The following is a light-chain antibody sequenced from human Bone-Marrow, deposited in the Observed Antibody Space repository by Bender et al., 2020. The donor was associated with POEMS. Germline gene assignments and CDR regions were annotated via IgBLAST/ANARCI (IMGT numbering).Light chain of an antibody. CDR1: SSYVGGYTY. CDR2: EVS. CDR3: TSYTPVRTRL. J-gene: IGLJ2*01. V-gene: IGLV2-14*01. Sequence: QSALTQPASVSGSPGQSITIPFTGTSSYVGGYTYVSWYQQYPGKAPKLMIYEVSNRPLGVSDCFSGFKSGNTASLTISGLQAEDEADYYCTSYTPVRTRLFGGGTKLTVL.